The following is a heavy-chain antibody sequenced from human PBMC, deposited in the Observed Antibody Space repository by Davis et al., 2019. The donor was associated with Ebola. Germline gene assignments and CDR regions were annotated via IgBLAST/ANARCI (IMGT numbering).Heavy chain of an antibody. CDR3: AKDRVRLTI. CDR2: ISGIGGST. Sequence: GGSLRLSCAASGFSFSSYATSCVRQAPGKGMGWVSGISGIGGSTFYADSMKDRFTISRDNSKNTLYLQMNSLRADDAAVYYFAKDRVRLTIWGQGTLVTVSS. V-gene: IGHV3-23*01. J-gene: IGHJ1*01. CDR1: GFSFSSYA. D-gene: IGHD5-24*01.